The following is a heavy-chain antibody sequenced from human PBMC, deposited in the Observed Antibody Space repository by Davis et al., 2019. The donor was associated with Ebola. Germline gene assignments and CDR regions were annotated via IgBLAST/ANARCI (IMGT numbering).Heavy chain of an antibody. CDR3: ARYDFNGYYYFDH. D-gene: IGHD3/OR15-3a*01. Sequence: GGSLRLSCAASGFAFSTYSMNWVRQAPGKGLEWVSFINSWSSVIYYADSVEGRFTVSRDNAKNSLYLQMNSLTDEDTAVYYCARYDFNGYYYFDHWGQGTLVTVSS. CDR1: GFAFSTYS. CDR2: INSWSSVI. V-gene: IGHV3-48*02. J-gene: IGHJ4*02.